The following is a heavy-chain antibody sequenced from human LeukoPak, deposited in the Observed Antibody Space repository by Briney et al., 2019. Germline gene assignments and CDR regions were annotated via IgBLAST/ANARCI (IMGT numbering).Heavy chain of an antibody. D-gene: IGHD7-27*01. Sequence: PSETLSLTCTVSAGSIAYYCGGIRQPPGKGLGWSGGSYYSGETHYTPSLKGRVTMSRDTSKNTFSMKLSSLTAEDTAVYYCARHLGPYYYFPMDLWGQGTTVTVSS. CDR1: AGSIAYY. CDR2: SYYSGET. CDR3: ARHLGPYYYFPMDL. V-gene: IGHV4-39*01. J-gene: IGHJ6*02.